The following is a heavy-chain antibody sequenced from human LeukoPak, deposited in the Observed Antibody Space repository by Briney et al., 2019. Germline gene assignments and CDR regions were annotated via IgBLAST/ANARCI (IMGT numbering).Heavy chain of an antibody. Sequence: SETLSLTCVVSGGSLHRSFWTWVRQPPGKGLEWIVGIYSSGTTDYSPSLKSRLTISIDTSKNQFSLRLASVTAADTAVYYCGRRPAVDGPIDNWGQGILVAVSS. D-gene: IGHD3/OR15-3a*01. V-gene: IGHV4-59*01. CDR1: GGSLHRSF. J-gene: IGHJ4*02. CDR2: IYSSGTT. CDR3: GRRPAVDGPIDN.